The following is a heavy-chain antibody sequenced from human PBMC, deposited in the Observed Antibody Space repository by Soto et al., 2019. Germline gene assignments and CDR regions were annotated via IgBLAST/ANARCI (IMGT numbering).Heavy chain of an antibody. CDR1: GDSFTSYW. J-gene: IGHJ6*02. CDR3: ARGAAYSSSYYYGMDV. D-gene: IGHD6-13*01. Sequence: PGEPLKISCKGSGDSFTSYWISWVRQMPGKGLEWTGRIDPSDSYTNYSPSFQGHVTISADKSISTAYLQWSSLKASDTAMYYCARGAAYSSSYYYGMDVWGQGTTVTVSS. CDR2: IDPSDSYT. V-gene: IGHV5-10-1*01.